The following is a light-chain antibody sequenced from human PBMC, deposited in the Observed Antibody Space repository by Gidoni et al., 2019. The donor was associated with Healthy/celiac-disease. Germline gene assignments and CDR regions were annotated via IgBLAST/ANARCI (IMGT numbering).Light chain of an antibody. V-gene: IGKV3-20*01. CDR1: QRVSSSY. Sequence: ELVLTQSPGTLSLSPGERATLFCRASQRVSSSYLAWYQQKPGQAPRLLIYGASSRATGIPDRFSGSGSGTDFTLTISRLEPEDFAVYYCQQYGSSPLTFXGXTKVEIK. J-gene: IGKJ4*01. CDR3: QQYGSSPLT. CDR2: GAS.